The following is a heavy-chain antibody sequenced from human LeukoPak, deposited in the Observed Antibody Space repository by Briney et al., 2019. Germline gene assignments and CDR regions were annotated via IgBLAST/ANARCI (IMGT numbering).Heavy chain of an antibody. CDR2: ISGSAGNT. CDR3: AKDRYFDWALDY. D-gene: IGHD3-9*01. V-gene: IGHV3-23*01. J-gene: IGHJ4*02. Sequence: GGSLRLSCAASGFTFSSYGMSWVRQAPGKGLEWVSRISGSAGNTYYADSVKGRFIISRDSSKNTLYLQMDSLRAEDTAVYYCAKDRYFDWALDYWGQGTLVSVSS. CDR1: GFTFSSYG.